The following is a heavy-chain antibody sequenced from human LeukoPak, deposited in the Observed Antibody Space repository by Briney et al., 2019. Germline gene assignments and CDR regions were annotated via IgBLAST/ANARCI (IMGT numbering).Heavy chain of an antibody. D-gene: IGHD3/OR15-3a*01. Sequence: PGGSLRLSCAASVFTFSNACMSWVRQAPGRGLEWVGRIKRKGDDGTIDYAAPVKGRLSVSRDDSKNMLYLQMNSLKSEDTAVYYCTAGTGRSDFDYWGQGTLVTVSS. CDR3: TAGTGRSDFDY. V-gene: IGHV3-15*01. CDR2: IKRKGDDGTI. CDR1: VFTFSNAC. J-gene: IGHJ4*02.